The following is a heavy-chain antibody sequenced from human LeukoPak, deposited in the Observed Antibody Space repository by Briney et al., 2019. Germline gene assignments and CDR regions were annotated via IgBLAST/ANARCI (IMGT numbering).Heavy chain of an antibody. CDR3: ARPDGFYDSSGYYYYYSMDV. V-gene: IGHV1-69*02. CDR2: IIPILGIA. CDR1: GYTFTSYY. D-gene: IGHD3-22*01. Sequence: SVKVSCKASGYTFTSYYMHWVRQAPGQGLEWMGRIIPILGIANYAQKFQGRVTITADKSTSTAYMELSSLRSEDTAVYYCARPDGFYDSSGYYYYYSMDVWGQGTTVTVSS. J-gene: IGHJ6*02.